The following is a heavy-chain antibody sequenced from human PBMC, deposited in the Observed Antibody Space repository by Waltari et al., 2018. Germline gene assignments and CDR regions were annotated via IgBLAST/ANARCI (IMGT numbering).Heavy chain of an antibody. CDR1: GYSLTDLP. CDR2: FDPEDAET. V-gene: IGHV1-24*01. D-gene: IGHD7-27*01. Sequence: QVQLVQSGAEVTKPGASVRIPCKISGYSLTDLPVPWVRQVPGKGPEWMGGFDPEDAETIVAQRFQGRVTMTEETSPETAYMELSSLSSEDTAVYFCAAKEAWGNRAFDYWGQGTLVTVSS. CDR3: AAKEAWGNRAFDY. J-gene: IGHJ4*02.